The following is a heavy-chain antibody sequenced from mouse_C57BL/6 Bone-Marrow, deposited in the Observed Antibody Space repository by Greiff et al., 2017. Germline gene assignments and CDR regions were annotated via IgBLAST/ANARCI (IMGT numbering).Heavy chain of an antibody. CDR1: GYTFTDHT. D-gene: IGHD1-1*01. CDR2: IYPRDGST. CDR3: ARNIYYYGSSLEGLFAY. V-gene: IGHV1-78*01. J-gene: IGHJ3*01. Sequence: QVQLKQSDAELVKPGASVKISCKVSGYTFTDHTIHWMKQRPEQGLEWIGYIYPRDGSTKYNEKFKGKATLTADKSSSTAYMQLNSLTSEDSAVYFCARNIYYYGSSLEGLFAYWGQGTLVTVSA.